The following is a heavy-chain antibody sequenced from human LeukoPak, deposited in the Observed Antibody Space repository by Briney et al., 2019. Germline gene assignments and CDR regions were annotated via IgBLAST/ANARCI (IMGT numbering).Heavy chain of an antibody. Sequence: SETLSLTCAVYGGSFSGYYWSWIRQPPGKGLEWIGEINHSGSTNYNPSLKSRVTISVDTSKNQFSLKLSSVTAADTAVYYCARESSGWYVSSVGPRDWSDPWGQGTLVTVSS. J-gene: IGHJ5*02. D-gene: IGHD6-19*01. CDR3: ARESSGWYVSSVGPRDWSDP. V-gene: IGHV4-34*01. CDR1: GGSFSGYY. CDR2: INHSGST.